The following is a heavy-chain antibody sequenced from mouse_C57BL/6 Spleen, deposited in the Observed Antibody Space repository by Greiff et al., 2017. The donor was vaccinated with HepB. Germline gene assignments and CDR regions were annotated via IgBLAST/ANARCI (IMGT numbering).Heavy chain of an antibody. J-gene: IGHJ4*01. CDR1: GFSLTSYG. CDR3: ARQGVTTVVAAYYAMDY. Sequence: VQLKESGPGLVAPSQSLSITCTVSGFSLTSYGVHWVRQPPGKGLEWLVVIWSDGSTTYNSALKSRLSISKDNSKSQVFLKMNSLQTDDTAMYYCARQGVTTVVAAYYAMDYWGQGTSVTVSS. V-gene: IGHV2-6-1*01. D-gene: IGHD1-1*01. CDR2: IWSDGST.